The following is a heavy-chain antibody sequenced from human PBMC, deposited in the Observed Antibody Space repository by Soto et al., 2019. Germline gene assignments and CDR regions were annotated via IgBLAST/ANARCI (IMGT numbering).Heavy chain of an antibody. D-gene: IGHD3-9*01. CDR2: IQSKTDGGTT. CDR3: TTDLGILTGYYLYYYYSGMDV. V-gene: IGHV3-15*05. CDR1: GFTFSNAW. J-gene: IGHJ6*02. Sequence: GGSLRLSCAASGFTFSNAWFCGVRQAPGKGLDWVRLIQSKTDGGTTDYAPPVKGRFTISRDDPKTTLDRQMNSLQTEVTAVYYCTTDLGILTGYYLYYYYSGMDVWGQGTTVTVS.